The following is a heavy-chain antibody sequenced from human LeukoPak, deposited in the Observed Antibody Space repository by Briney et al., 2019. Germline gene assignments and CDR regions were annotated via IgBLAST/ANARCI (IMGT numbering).Heavy chain of an antibody. V-gene: IGHV3-15*01. CDR1: GFTFSNAW. D-gene: IGHD4-17*01. CDR2: IKSKTDGGTT. J-gene: IGHJ4*02. Sequence: PGGSLRLSCAASGFTFSNAWMSWVRHTPGKGLEWVGRIKSKTDGGTTDYAAPVKGRFTISRDDSKNTLYLQMNSLKTEDTAVYYCTTDEFDYGDYGLPDFDYWGQGTLVTVSS. CDR3: TTDEFDYGDYGLPDFDY.